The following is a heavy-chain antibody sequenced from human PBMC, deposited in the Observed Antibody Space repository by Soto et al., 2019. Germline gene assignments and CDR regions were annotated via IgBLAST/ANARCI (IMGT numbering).Heavy chain of an antibody. Sequence: HSETLSLTCTVSGGSISSSSYYWGWIRQPPGKGLEWIGSIYYSGSTYYNPSLKSRVTISVDTSKNQFSLKLSSVTAADTAVYYCAIIPWATLYYYYGMDVWGQGTTVTVSS. CDR2: IYYSGST. CDR1: GGSISSSSYY. V-gene: IGHV4-39*01. D-gene: IGHD7-27*01. CDR3: AIIPWATLYYYYGMDV. J-gene: IGHJ6*02.